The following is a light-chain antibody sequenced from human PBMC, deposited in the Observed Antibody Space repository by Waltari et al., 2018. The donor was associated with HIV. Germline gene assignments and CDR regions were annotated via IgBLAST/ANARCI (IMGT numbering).Light chain of an antibody. V-gene: IGLV3-19*01. J-gene: IGLJ2*01. CDR2: GKN. CDR3: NSRDSSGNHLV. CDR1: RLSTHI. Sequence: SPLPQHAAVSVALRRTVSITSQGVRLSTHIASLYQQKPGQAPVLVIYGKNNRPSGIPDRFSGSSSGNTASLPITGAQAEDEADYYCNSRDSSGNHLVFGGGTKLTVL.